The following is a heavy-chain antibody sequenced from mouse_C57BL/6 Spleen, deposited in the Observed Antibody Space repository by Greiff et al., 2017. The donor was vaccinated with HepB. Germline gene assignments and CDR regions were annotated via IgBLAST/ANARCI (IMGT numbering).Heavy chain of an antibody. Sequence: VQLQQSGAELVRPGSSVKLSCKASGYTFTSYWMDWVKQRPGQGLEWIGNIYPSDSETHYNQKFKDKATLTVDKSSSTAYMQLSSLTSEDSAVYYCAREGGYYGNSWFAYWGQGTLVTVSA. CDR2: IYPSDSET. J-gene: IGHJ3*01. CDR3: AREGGYYGNSWFAY. V-gene: IGHV1-61*01. CDR1: GYTFTSYW. D-gene: IGHD2-1*01.